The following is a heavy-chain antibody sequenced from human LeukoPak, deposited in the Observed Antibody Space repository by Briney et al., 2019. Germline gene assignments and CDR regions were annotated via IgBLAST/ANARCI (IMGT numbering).Heavy chain of an antibody. V-gene: IGHV3-23*01. CDR1: GFTFSSYA. CDR2: ISGSGGST. Sequence: GGSLRLSCAASGFTFSSYAMGWVRQAPGKGLEWVSAISGSGGSTYYADSVKGRFTISRDNSKNTLYLQMNSLRAEDTAVYYCAKDLVGAHYYYYMDVWGKGTTVTVSS. D-gene: IGHD1-26*01. J-gene: IGHJ6*03. CDR3: AKDLVGAHYYYYMDV.